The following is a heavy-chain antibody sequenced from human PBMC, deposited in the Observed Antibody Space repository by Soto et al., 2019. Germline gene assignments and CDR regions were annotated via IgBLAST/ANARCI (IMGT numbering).Heavy chain of an antibody. CDR1: GFTFDSYA. CDR3: AKNRGLQYYFDY. Sequence: LRLSCAASGFTFDSYAMNWVRQAPGKGLEWVSTISGSGDYTYYTDSVKGRFTISRDNSKNMMYLQMNSLRAEDTAIYYCAKNRGLQYYFDYWGQGTLVTVS. CDR2: ISGSGDYT. J-gene: IGHJ4*02. V-gene: IGHV3-23*01.